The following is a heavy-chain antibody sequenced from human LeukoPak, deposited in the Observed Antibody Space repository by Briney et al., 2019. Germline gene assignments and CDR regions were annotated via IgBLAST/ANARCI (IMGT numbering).Heavy chain of an antibody. J-gene: IGHJ4*02. CDR2: IYYSGST. CDR3: ARYDYGDYGDFDY. V-gene: IGHV4-39*01. D-gene: IGHD4-17*01. Sequence: SETLSLTCTVSGGSISSSSYYWGWIRQPPGKGLEWIGSIYYSGSTYYNPSPKSRVTISVDTSKNQFSLKLSSVTAADTAVYYCARYDYGDYGDFDYWGQGTLVTVSS. CDR1: GGSISSSSYY.